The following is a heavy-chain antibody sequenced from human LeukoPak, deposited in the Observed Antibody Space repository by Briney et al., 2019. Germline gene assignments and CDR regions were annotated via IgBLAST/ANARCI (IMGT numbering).Heavy chain of an antibody. V-gene: IGHV3-15*01. J-gene: IGHJ4*02. CDR2: IKSKTDGGTT. CDR1: GFTFSNAW. Sequence: GGSLRLSCAASGFTFSNAWMSWVRQAPGKGLEWVGRIKSKTDGGTTDYDAPVKGRFTISRDDSKNTLYLQMNSLKTEDTAVYYCTTAGWEVYYFDYWGQGTLVTVSS. D-gene: IGHD1-26*01. CDR3: TTAGWEVYYFDY.